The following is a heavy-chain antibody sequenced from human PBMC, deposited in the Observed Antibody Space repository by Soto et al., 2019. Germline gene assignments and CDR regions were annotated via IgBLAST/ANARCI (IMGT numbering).Heavy chain of an antibody. V-gene: IGHV4-30-2*01. CDR2: IYRTEST. J-gene: IGHJ3*02. CDR1: GGSINGGDYS. D-gene: IGHD3-22*01. CDR3: PRGDSRAFHI. Sequence: SETLSLTCSVSGGSINGGDYSWNWIRQPPGKGLEWIGYIYRTESTYYNPSLSRVTISLDKSQNQFSLKIPSVTAADTAVYYCPRGDSRAFHIWGQGTMVTVSS.